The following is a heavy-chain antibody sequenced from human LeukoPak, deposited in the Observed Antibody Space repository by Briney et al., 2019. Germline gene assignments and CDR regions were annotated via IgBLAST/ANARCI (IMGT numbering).Heavy chain of an antibody. V-gene: IGHV1-18*01. Sequence: VASVKVSCKASGYTFTSYGISWVRQAPGQGLEWMGWISAYIGNTNYAQKLQGRVTMTTDTSTSTAYMELSSLRSDDTAVYYCARELLWFWEFYFDYGGEGTLDSVS. D-gene: IGHD3-10*01. CDR2: ISAYIGNT. CDR3: ARELLWFWEFYFDY. J-gene: IGHJ4*02. CDR1: GYTFTSYG.